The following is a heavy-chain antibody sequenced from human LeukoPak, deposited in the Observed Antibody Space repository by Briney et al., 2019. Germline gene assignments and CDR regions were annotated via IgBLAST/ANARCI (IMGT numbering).Heavy chain of an antibody. CDR3: ARGRQLLWFGDPQSQYFQH. D-gene: IGHD3-10*01. Sequence: SETLSLTCAVYGGSFSGYYWSWIRQPPGKGLEWIGEINHSGSTNYNPSLKSRVTISVDTSKNQFSLKLSSVTAADTAVYYCARGRQLLWFGDPQSQYFQHWGQGTLVTVSS. CDR2: INHSGST. J-gene: IGHJ1*01. CDR1: GGSFSGYY. V-gene: IGHV4-34*01.